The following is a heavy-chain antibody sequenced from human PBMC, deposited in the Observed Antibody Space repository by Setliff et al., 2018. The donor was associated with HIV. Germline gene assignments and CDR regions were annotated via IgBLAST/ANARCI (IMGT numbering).Heavy chain of an antibody. Sequence: PGESLKISCKGSGYSFTNYWIGWVRQMPGKGLEWMGIIYPGDSDIQYSPSLQGQVTISADKSTSTAFLQWSSLKASDTAMYYCARLSVVTATRIYYFDYWGQGTLVTVSS. CDR1: GYSFTNYW. CDR2: IYPGDSDI. V-gene: IGHV5-51*01. CDR3: ARLSVVTATRIYYFDY. D-gene: IGHD2-21*02. J-gene: IGHJ4*02.